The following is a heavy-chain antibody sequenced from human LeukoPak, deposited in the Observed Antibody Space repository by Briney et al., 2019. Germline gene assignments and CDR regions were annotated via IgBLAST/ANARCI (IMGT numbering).Heavy chain of an antibody. CDR2: INPSISSR. V-gene: IGHV1-46*01. CDR3: ARSGMWFSTND. CDR1: GYTVTNYY. D-gene: IGHD2-21*01. J-gene: IGHJ4*02. Sequence: ASVKVSCKASGYTVTNYYMHWVRQAPGQGLEWMGMINPSISSRTYAQKFQGRVTVTSDTSTSTVYMEVSSLRFEDTAIYYCARSGMWFSTNDWGQGTLVTVSS.